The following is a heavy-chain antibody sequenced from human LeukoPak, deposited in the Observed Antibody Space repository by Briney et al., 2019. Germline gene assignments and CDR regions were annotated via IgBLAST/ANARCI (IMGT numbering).Heavy chain of an antibody. J-gene: IGHJ6*02. CDR2: INPNSGGT. CDR3: ARRIMIYPFDGMDV. D-gene: IGHD3/OR15-3a*01. Sequence: ASVKVSCKASGYTFTGYYMHWVRQAPGQGLEWMGWINPNSGGTNYAQKFQGRVTMTRDTSISTAYMELRRLRSDDTAAYYCARRIMIYPFDGMDVWGQGTTVTVSS. V-gene: IGHV1-2*02. CDR1: GYTFTGYY.